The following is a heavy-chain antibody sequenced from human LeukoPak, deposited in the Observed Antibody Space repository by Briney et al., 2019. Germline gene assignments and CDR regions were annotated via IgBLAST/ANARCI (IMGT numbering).Heavy chain of an antibody. CDR3: AREGQLATYFDY. Sequence: GESLRLSCAASGFTFYDYAMSWVRQAPGKGLEWVSGISGSGDNTYYAESVKGRFNISRDSSTNTLLVQMNSLRAEDTAVYYCAREGQLATYFDYWGQGTLVTVSS. CDR1: GFTFYDYA. V-gene: IGHV3-23*01. CDR2: ISGSGDNT. D-gene: IGHD6-13*01. J-gene: IGHJ4*02.